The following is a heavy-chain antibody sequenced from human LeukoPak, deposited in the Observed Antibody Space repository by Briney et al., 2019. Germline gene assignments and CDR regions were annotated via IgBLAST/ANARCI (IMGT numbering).Heavy chain of an antibody. D-gene: IGHD2-2*01. CDR2: ISSSGSDM. CDR1: GFCFSSYS. J-gene: IGHJ6*03. CDR3: ARDPRVVVPAYFYYYYMDV. Sequence: RRSLRLSSAATGFCFSSYSMNWVRLAPRKGLQWVSSISSSGSDMYYADSVRGGFIISRDNARTSLLLQMNSLRAEDTAVYFCARDPRVVVPAYFYYYYMDVCGKGTTLTVSS. V-gene: IGHV3-21*01.